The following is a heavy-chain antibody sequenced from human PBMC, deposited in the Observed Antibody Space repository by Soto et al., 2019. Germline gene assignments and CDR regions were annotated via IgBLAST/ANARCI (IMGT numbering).Heavy chain of an antibody. J-gene: IGHJ6*03. D-gene: IGHD1-1*01. CDR3: ARQEVWTPYYYMDV. CDR1: GGSISSSTYY. CDR2: IYYSAST. Sequence: QLQLQESGPGLVKPSETLSLTCTVSGGSISSSTYYWGWSRQPPGKGLEWIGSIYYSASTYYNPSLKSRVTISVDTSKNQFSLKLSSVTAADTAVYYCARQEVWTPYYYMDVWGKGTTVTVSS. V-gene: IGHV4-39*01.